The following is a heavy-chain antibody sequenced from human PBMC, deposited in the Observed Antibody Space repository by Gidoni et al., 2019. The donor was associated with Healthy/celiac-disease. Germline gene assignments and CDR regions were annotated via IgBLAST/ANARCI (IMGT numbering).Heavy chain of an antibody. CDR1: EFTFSSYA. Sequence: QVELVEPGGGVVEPGRSLRRTCEASEFTFSSYATTGVRPAPGRGLEWVAVISYDGSNKYYEDSVKGRFTISRDNSKNTLYLQMNSLRAEDTAVYYCARGVGGYCSSTSCYFNGMDVWGQGTTVTVSS. CDR3: ARGVGGYCSSTSCYFNGMDV. CDR2: ISYDGSNK. D-gene: IGHD2-2*01. V-gene: IGHV3-30-3*01. J-gene: IGHJ6*02.